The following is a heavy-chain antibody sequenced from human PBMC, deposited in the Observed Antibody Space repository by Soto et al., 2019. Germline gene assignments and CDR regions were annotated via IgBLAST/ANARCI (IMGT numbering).Heavy chain of an antibody. CDR3: TTAPYYYDSSGYLVG. CDR1: GFTFTNAW. CDR2: IKSKTDGGTT. Sequence: EVQLVDSGGGLVKPGGSLRLSCAASGFTFTNAWMSWVRQAPGKGLEWVGRIKSKTDGGTTDYAAPVKGRFTISRDDSKNTLYLQMNSLKTEDTAVYYCTTAPYYYDSSGYLVGWGQGTLVTVSS. V-gene: IGHV3-15*01. D-gene: IGHD3-22*01. J-gene: IGHJ4*02.